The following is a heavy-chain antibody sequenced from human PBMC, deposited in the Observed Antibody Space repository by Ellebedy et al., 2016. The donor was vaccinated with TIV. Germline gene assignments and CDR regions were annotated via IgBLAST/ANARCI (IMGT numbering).Heavy chain of an antibody. Sequence: SETLSLXXSVSGDSISDYCWAWFRQAAGKGLEWIGRIYTSGSTNYNPSLNSRVTMSIDTSKNQFSLRLSSVTAADTAVYYCARRTNTGSYNYFNYWGQGTLVTVSS. J-gene: IGHJ4*02. CDR1: GDSISDYC. V-gene: IGHV4-4*07. D-gene: IGHD1-26*01. CDR2: IYTSGST. CDR3: ARRTNTGSYNYFNY.